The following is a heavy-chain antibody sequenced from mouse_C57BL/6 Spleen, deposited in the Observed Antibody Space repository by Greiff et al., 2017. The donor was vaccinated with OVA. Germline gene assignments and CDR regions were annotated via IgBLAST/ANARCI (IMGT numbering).Heavy chain of an antibody. CDR1: GYAFTNYL. CDR2: INPGSGGT. D-gene: IGHD1-1*01. J-gene: IGHJ1*03. V-gene: IGHV1-54*01. CDR3: ARFPYYGSSYGWYVDV. Sequence: QVQLQQSGAELVRPGTSVKVSCKASGYAFTNYLIEWVKQRPGQGLEWIGVINPGSGGTNYNEKFKGKATLTAAKSSSTAYMQLSSLTSEDSAVYFCARFPYYGSSYGWYVDVWGTGTTVTVSS.